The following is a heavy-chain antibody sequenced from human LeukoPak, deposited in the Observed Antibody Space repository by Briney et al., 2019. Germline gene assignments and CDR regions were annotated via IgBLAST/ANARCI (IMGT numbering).Heavy chain of an antibody. V-gene: IGHV1-2*02. Sequence: ASVKVSCKASGYTFTGYYMHWVRQAPGQGLEWMGWINPNNGGTNYAQKFQGRVTMTRDTSIRTAYMELNRLRSDDTAVYYCARDPYSNYFDYWGQGTLVTVSS. CDR3: ARDPYSNYFDY. D-gene: IGHD5-18*01. J-gene: IGHJ4*02. CDR2: INPNNGGT. CDR1: GYTFTGYY.